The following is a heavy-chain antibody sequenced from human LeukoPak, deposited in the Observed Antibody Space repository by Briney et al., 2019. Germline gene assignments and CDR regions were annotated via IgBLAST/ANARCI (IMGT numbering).Heavy chain of an antibody. V-gene: IGHV4-59*11. CDR2: VYYSGKT. CDR3: ARLLDNDTSGHPDTFDM. J-gene: IGHJ3*02. CDR1: GGSISGHY. D-gene: IGHD3-22*01. Sequence: PETLSLTCAVSGGSISGHYWSWIRQPPGKGLEWIGYVYYSGKTYYSSSLRSRVTISVDTSKSHFSLKLTSVTAADTAVYYCARLLDNDTSGHPDTFDMWGQGTMVTVSS.